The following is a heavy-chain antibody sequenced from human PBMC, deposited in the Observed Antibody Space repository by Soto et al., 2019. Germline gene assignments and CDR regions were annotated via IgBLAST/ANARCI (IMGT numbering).Heavy chain of an antibody. D-gene: IGHD6-19*01. CDR1: GYTFTCYA. J-gene: IGHJ4*02. V-gene: IGHV1-18*01. CDR3: ARFVSGLEVAGSDY. CDR2: ISAYNGNT. Sequence: GVSVKVSCKASGYTFTCYAISWVRQAPGQGLEWMGWISAYNGNTNYAQKLQGRVTMTTDTSTSTAYMELRSLRSDDTAVYYCARFVSGLEVAGSDYWGQGTLVTVSS.